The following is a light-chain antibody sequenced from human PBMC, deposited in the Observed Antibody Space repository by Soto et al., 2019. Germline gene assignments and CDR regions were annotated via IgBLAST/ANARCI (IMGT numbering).Light chain of an antibody. Sequence: DIVMTQSPLSLPVTPGEPASISCRSSQSLLHSDEYNYLDWYLQKPGQSPQLLIYLGSNRASGVPDRFSGSGSGTDFTLKISRVEAQDVGDYYCMQALQTPPWTFGQGTKVEIK. J-gene: IGKJ1*01. CDR3: MQALQTPPWT. V-gene: IGKV2-28*01. CDR1: QSLLHSDEYNY. CDR2: LGS.